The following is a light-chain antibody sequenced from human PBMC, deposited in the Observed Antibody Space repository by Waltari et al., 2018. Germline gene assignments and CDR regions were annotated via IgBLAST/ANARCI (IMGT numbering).Light chain of an antibody. V-gene: IGKV3-20*01. CDR2: DAS. CDR1: QRGRSSY. Sequence: EIVLTQSPGTLSLSPGESAPLSCRASQRGRSSYLAWYQQKPGQAPRLLICDASTRASGIADRYSGSGSGTDFTLTITRLGPEDFAVCFCQHHDNSLWTFGQGTKVEVK. CDR3: QHHDNSLWT. J-gene: IGKJ1*01.